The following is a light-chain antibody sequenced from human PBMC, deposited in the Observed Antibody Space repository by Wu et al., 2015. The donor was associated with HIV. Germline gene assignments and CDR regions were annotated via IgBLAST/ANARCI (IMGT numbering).Light chain of an antibody. CDR2: DAS. V-gene: IGKV3-20*01. Sequence: PGDRATLSCRASQSVNSNYLAWYQQKPGQVPSLLIYDASSRATGIPDRFSGSGSGTDFTLTISRLEPEDFAVYYCHQYNNSPFTFGPGTKVDIK. CDR3: HQYNNSPFT. CDR1: QSVNSNY. J-gene: IGKJ3*01.